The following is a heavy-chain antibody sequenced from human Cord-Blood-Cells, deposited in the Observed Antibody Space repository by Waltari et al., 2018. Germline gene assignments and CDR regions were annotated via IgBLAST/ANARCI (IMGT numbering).Heavy chain of an antibody. V-gene: IGHV4-34*01. Sequence: QVPLQQWGAGLLKPSVTLSLTRAVYGGSFSGPYWPLIRLPPGKGLEWIGEINHSGSTNYNPALKSRVTISVDTSKNQFSLKLSSVTAADTAVYYCASGTTVTPSDYWGQGTLVTVSS. D-gene: IGHD4-17*01. CDR1: GGSFSGPY. CDR2: INHSGST. J-gene: IGHJ4*02. CDR3: ASGTTVTPSDY.